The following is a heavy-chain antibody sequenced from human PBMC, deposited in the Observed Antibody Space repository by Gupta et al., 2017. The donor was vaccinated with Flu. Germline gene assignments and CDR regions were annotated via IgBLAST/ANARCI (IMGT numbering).Heavy chain of an antibody. CDR2: INRDGSVK. J-gene: IGHJ6*02. D-gene: IGHD5-18*01. CDR1: SKDW. Sequence: SKDWMSWVRLAPGKGLEWVANINRDGSVKYYVDPAKGRFTISRDNAKNSLFLQMSSLRAEDTAVYYCARYGYSYGLDVWGQGTTVTVSS. CDR3: ARYGYSYGLDV. V-gene: IGHV3-7*01.